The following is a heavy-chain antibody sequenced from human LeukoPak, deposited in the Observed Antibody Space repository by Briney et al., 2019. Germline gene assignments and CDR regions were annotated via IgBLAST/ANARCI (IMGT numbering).Heavy chain of an antibody. CDR2: IYYSGST. CDR1: GGSISSSSYY. V-gene: IGHV4-39*07. Sequence: SETLSLTCTVSGGSISSSSYYWGWIRQPPGKGLEWIGSIYYSGSTYYNPSLKSRVTISVDTSKNQFSLKLSSVTAADTAVYYCARVLSHDFWSGYYPIPTYFDYWGQGTLVTVSS. D-gene: IGHD3-3*01. CDR3: ARVLSHDFWSGYYPIPTYFDY. J-gene: IGHJ4*02.